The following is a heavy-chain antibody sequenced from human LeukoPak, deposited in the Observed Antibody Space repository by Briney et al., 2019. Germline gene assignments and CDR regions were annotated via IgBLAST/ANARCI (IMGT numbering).Heavy chain of an antibody. CDR3: AMDTVVTRTFDY. Sequence: SVKVSCKASGGTFSRYAISWVRQAPGQGLEWMGRIIPILGIANYAQKFQGRVTITADKSTSTAYMELSSLRSEDTAVYYCAMDTVVTRTFDYWGQGTLVTVSS. D-gene: IGHD4-23*01. CDR2: IIPILGIA. V-gene: IGHV1-69*04. J-gene: IGHJ4*02. CDR1: GGTFSRYA.